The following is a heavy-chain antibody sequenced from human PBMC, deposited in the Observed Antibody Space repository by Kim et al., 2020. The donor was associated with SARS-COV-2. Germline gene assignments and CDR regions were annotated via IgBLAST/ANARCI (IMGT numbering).Heavy chain of an antibody. CDR3: GRGAQGHWFDP. Sequence: SETLSLTCAVYGGSFSGYYWSWIRQPPGKGLEWIGEINHSGSTNYNPSLKSRVTISVDTSKNQFSLKLSSVTAADTAVYYCGRGAQGHWFDPWGQGTLVTVSS. V-gene: IGHV4-34*01. J-gene: IGHJ5*02. CDR1: GGSFSGYY. D-gene: IGHD3-10*01. CDR2: INHSGST.